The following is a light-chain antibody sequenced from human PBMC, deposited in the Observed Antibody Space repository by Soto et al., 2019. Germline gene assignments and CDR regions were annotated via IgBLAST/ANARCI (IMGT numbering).Light chain of an antibody. CDR2: EVS. V-gene: IGLV2-14*01. CDR3: SSYTSSSIDYV. CDR1: SSDVGGYNY. J-gene: IGLJ1*01. Sequence: QSALTQPASVSGSPGQSITISCTGTSSDVGGYNYVSWYQQHPGKDPKLMIYEVSNRPSGVSNRFSGSKSGNTASLTISGLKAEDEADYYCSSYTSSSIDYVFGTGTKLTVL.